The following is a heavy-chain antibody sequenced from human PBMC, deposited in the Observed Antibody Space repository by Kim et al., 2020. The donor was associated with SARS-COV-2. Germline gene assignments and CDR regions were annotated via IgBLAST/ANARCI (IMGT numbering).Heavy chain of an antibody. Sequence: GGSLRLSCAASGFTFSSYAMHWVRQAPGKGLEWVAVISYDGSNKYYADSVKGRFTISRDNSKNTLYLQMNSLRAEDTAVYYCARAPFVWGSYRRYFDYWGQGTLVTVSP. J-gene: IGHJ4*02. CDR1: GFTFSSYA. V-gene: IGHV3-30*04. D-gene: IGHD3-16*02. CDR3: ARAPFVWGSYRRYFDY. CDR2: ISYDGSNK.